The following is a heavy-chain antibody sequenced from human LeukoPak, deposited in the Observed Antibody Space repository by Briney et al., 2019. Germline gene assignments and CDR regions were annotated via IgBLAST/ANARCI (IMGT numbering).Heavy chain of an antibody. Sequence: GASVKLSCKASVGTFSSYAISCVRRSPGQPLEWMGRIIPIFGTGNYAQKFQRSVKIPTAESTSTAYMELSSLRSEDTAVYYCARDRIRRGYMDVWGKGTTVTVS. CDR1: VGTFSSYA. J-gene: IGHJ6*03. CDR2: IIPIFGTG. D-gene: IGHD2/OR15-2a*01. V-gene: IGHV1-69*05. CDR3: ARDRIRRGYMDV.